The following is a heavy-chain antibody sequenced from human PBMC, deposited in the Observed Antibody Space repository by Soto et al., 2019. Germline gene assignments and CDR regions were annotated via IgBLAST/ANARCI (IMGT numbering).Heavy chain of an antibody. CDR3: ARGSREILRLRELSPTNAFDI. CDR2: IIPIFGTA. D-gene: IGHD3-16*02. CDR1: GGTFSSYA. Sequence: ASVKVSCKASGGTFSSYAISWVRQAPGQGLEWMGGIIPIFGTANYTQKLQGRVTITADESTSTAYMELSSLRSDDTAVYYCARGSREILRLRELSPTNAFDIWGQGTIVT. V-gene: IGHV1-69*13. J-gene: IGHJ3*02.